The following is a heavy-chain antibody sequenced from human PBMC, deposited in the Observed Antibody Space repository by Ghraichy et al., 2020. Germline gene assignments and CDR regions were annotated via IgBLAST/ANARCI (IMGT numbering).Heavy chain of an antibody. CDR1: GGSFSGYY. V-gene: IGHV4-34*01. CDR2: INHSGST. CDR3: ARQSEYYDRTPTSDY. J-gene: IGHJ4*02. D-gene: IGHD3-22*01. Sequence: SQTLSLTCAVYGGSFSGYYWSWIRQPPGKGLEWIGEINHSGSTNYNPSLKSRVTISVDTSKNQFSLKLSSVTAADTAVYYCARQSEYYDRTPTSDYWGQGTLVTVSS.